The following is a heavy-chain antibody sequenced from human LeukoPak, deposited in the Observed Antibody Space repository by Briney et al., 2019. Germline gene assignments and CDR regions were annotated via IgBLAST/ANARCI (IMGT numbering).Heavy chain of an antibody. D-gene: IGHD3-3*01. CDR1: GFTFSSYG. V-gene: IGHV3-33*06. Sequence: GRSLRLSCAASGFTFSSYGMHWVRQAPGKGLEWVAVIWYDGSNKYYADSVKGRFTISRDNSKNTLYLQMNSLRAEDTAVYYCAKGSDFWSGYYLDNWFDPWGQGTLVTVSS. CDR3: AKGSDFWSGYYLDNWFDP. CDR2: IWYDGSNK. J-gene: IGHJ5*02.